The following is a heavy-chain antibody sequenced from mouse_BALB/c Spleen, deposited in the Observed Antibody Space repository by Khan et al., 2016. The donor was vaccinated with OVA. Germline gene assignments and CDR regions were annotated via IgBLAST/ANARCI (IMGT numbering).Heavy chain of an antibody. D-gene: IGHD1-3*01. V-gene: IGHV1S137*01. CDR3: VRGSGYFRVAY. Sequence: QIQLVQSGTELVRPGVSVKISCKGSGYTFTDFAIHWVKQSHAKSLEWIGVISTYYGLPPYNQKLQDKSSMTVDKLSSTAYMEYARLPSEDSAIYYCVRGSGYFRVAYWGQGTPVTVSA. CDR2: ISTYYGLP. CDR1: GYTFTDFA. J-gene: IGHJ3*01.